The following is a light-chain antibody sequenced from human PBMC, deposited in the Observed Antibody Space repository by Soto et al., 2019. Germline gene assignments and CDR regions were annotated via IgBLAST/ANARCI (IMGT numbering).Light chain of an antibody. CDR3: AVWDDSLSGYV. Sequence: QSVLTQPASASRTPGQRVTISCSGSSSNIGSNYVYWYQQLPGTAPKLLIYKNNQRPSGVPDRFSGSKSGTSASLAISGLRSEDEADYYCAVWDDSLSGYVFGVGTKVTVL. CDR2: KNN. CDR1: SSNIGSNY. J-gene: IGLJ1*01. V-gene: IGLV1-47*01.